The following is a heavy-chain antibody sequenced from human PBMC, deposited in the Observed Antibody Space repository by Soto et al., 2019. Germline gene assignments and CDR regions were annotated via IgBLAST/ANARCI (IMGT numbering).Heavy chain of an antibody. D-gene: IGHD6-25*01. CDR2: INPSGGST. V-gene: IGHV1-46*01. CDR1: GYTFTSYC. J-gene: IGHJ3*02. Sequence: ASVKVSCKASGYTFTSYCMHWVRQAPGQGLEWMGIINPSGGSTSYAQKFQGRVTMTRNTSMSTAYMELSSLRSEDTAVYYCARASSGAFVIWGQGTMVTVSS. CDR3: ARASSGAFVI.